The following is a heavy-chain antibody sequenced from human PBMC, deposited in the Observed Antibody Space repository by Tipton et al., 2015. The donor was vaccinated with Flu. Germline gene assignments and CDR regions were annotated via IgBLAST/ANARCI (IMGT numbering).Heavy chain of an antibody. CDR1: GFTFSNAW. D-gene: IGHD2-15*01. V-gene: IGHV3-15*01. CDR2: IKSKTDGGTT. Sequence: GSLRLSCAASGFTFSNAWMSWVRQAPGKGLEWVGRIKSKTDGGTTDYAAPVKGRFTISRDDSKNTLYLQMNSLKTEDTAVYYCTNTARRWYLFDPWGQGTLVTVSS. CDR3: TNTARRWYLFDP. J-gene: IGHJ5*02.